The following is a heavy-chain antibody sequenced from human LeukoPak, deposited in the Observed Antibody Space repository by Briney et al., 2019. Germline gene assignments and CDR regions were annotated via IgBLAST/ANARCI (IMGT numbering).Heavy chain of an antibody. CDR2: ISSSSSTI. CDR3: AKVFPSYGDYVASWFDP. Sequence: PGGSLRLSCAASGFTFSTYSMNWVRQAPGKGLEWVSYISSSSSTIYYADSVKGRFTISRDNAKNSLYLQMNSLRAEDTAVYYCAKVFPSYGDYVASWFDPWGQGTLVTVSS. J-gene: IGHJ5*02. V-gene: IGHV3-48*01. D-gene: IGHD4-17*01. CDR1: GFTFSTYS.